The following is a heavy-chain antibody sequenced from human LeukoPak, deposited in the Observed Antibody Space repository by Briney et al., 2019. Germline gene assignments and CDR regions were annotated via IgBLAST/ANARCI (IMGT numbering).Heavy chain of an antibody. CDR2: ISAYNCNT. Sequence: ASVKVSCKASGYTFTSYGISWVRQAPGQGLEWMGWISAYNCNTNYAQKLQGRVTMTTDTSTSTAYMELRSLRSDDTAVYYCAREPLPDADYYDSSGYYYFDYWGQGTLVTVSS. J-gene: IGHJ4*02. CDR1: GYTFTSYG. CDR3: AREPLPDADYYDSSGYYYFDY. V-gene: IGHV1-18*01. D-gene: IGHD3-22*01.